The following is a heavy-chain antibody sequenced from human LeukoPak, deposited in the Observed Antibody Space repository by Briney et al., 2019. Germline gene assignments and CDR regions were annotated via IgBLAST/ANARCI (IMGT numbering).Heavy chain of an antibody. CDR3: ARGDNGYYYDSSGYYPDY. CDR1: GGSISSGDYY. J-gene: IGHJ4*02. V-gene: IGHV4-30-4*01. D-gene: IGHD3-22*01. CDR2: IYYSGST. Sequence: SETLSLTCTVSGGSISSGDYYWSWIRQPPGKGLEWIGYIYYSGSTYYNPSLKSRVTISVDTSKNQFSLKLSSVTAADTAVYYCARGDNGYYYDSSGYYPDYWGQETLVTVSS.